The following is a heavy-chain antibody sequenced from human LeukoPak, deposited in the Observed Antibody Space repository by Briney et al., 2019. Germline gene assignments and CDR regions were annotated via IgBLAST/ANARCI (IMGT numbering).Heavy chain of an antibody. Sequence: PGGSLRLSCAASGFTFSSYAMSWVRQAPGKGLEWVSAISRSGSSTYYADSVKGRFTITRENSKNMLYLKMNSLIAEDTAVYYCAKVPIVVVVAALYYYGMDVWGKGTTVTVSS. J-gene: IGHJ6*04. CDR2: ISRSGSST. CDR1: GFTFSSYA. D-gene: IGHD2-15*01. V-gene: IGHV3-23*01. CDR3: AKVPIVVVVAALYYYGMDV.